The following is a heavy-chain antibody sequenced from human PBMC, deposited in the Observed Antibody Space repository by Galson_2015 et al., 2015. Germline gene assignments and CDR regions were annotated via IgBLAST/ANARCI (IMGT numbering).Heavy chain of an antibody. Sequence: SLRLSCAASGFTFSRFTMHWVRQAPGKGLDWVAVIWHDGSNKYYVDSVKGRFTISRDNSKNTVFLQMNSLRVEDTAVYYCAREWSSYPKTPFDYWGPGTLVTVSS. D-gene: IGHD3-10*01. V-gene: IGHV3-33*01. CDR2: IWHDGSNK. CDR3: AREWSSYPKTPFDY. J-gene: IGHJ4*02. CDR1: GFTFSRFT.